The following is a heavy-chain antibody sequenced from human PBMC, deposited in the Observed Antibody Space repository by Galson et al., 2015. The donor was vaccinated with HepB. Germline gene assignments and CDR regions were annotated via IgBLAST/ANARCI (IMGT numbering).Heavy chain of an antibody. CDR1: DYTFTGYY. Sequence: SVKVSCKASDYTFTGYYMHWVRQAPGQGLEWMGWINPNGGATNYAQKFQGRVTMTRDTSISTAYLDLSRLTSDDTAVYYCARGFSGSGSTYYMDVWGEGTTVTVSS. D-gene: IGHD3-10*01. CDR2: INPNGGAT. J-gene: IGHJ6*03. V-gene: IGHV1-2*02. CDR3: ARGFSGSGSTYYMDV.